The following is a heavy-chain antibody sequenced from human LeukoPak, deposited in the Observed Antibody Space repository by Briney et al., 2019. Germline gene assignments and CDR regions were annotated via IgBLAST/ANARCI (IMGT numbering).Heavy chain of an antibody. CDR1: GFTFDDYG. CDR2: INWNGGST. D-gene: IGHD2-2*02. J-gene: IGHJ4*02. CDR3: ARVSKVVPAAIGGYFDY. Sequence: GGXLRLSCAASGFTFDDYGMSWVRQAPGKGLEWVSGINWNGGSTVYADSVKGRFTISRDNAKKSLYLQMNSLRAEDTALYYCARVSKVVPAAIGGYFDYWGQGTLVTVSS. V-gene: IGHV3-20*04.